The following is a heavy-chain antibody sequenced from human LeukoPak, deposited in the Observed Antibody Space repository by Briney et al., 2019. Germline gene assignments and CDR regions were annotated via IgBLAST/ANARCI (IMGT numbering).Heavy chain of an antibody. V-gene: IGHV4-34*01. Sequence: SETLSLTCTVYGGSFSGYYWSWIRQPPGKGLEWIGEINHSGGTKYNPSLKSRVTISVDTSKNQFSLKLSSVTAADTAVYYCARDVRTPSYYDSSGYYLHFDYWGQGTLVTVSS. CDR2: INHSGGT. CDR1: GGSFSGYY. D-gene: IGHD3-22*01. J-gene: IGHJ4*02. CDR3: ARDVRTPSYYDSSGYYLHFDY.